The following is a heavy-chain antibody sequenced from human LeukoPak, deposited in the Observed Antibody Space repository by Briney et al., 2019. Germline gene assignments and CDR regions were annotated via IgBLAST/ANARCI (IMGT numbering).Heavy chain of an antibody. D-gene: IGHD6-19*01. CDR2: IYYSGST. V-gene: IGHV4-39*07. CDR1: GGSISSSSYY. J-gene: IGHJ4*02. CDR3: ARVRGAMGRIAVAGINY. Sequence: SETLSLTCTVSGGSISSSSYYWGWIRQPPGKGLEWIGSIYYSGSTYYNPSLKSRVTISVDTSKNQFSLKLSSVTAADTAVYYCARVRGAMGRIAVAGINYWGQGTLVTVSS.